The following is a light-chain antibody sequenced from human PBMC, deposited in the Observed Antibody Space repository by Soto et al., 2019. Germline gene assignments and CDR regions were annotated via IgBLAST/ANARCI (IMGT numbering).Light chain of an antibody. Sequence: EIVLTQSPATLSLSPGERATLACRASQSISSSLAWYQQKPGQAPRLVIYDASIRATGIPARFSGSGSGTDFTLTISSLELEDFAVYFCQQRSHWPPLTFGGGSKVEIQ. CDR2: DAS. V-gene: IGKV3-11*01. J-gene: IGKJ4*01. CDR3: QQRSHWPPLT. CDR1: QSISSS.